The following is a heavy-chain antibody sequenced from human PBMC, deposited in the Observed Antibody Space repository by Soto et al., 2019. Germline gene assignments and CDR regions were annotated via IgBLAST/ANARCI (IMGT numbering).Heavy chain of an antibody. CDR1: GFTVSTNC. V-gene: IGHV3-53*01. D-gene: IGHD5-12*01. CDR2: IYSGGNT. J-gene: IGHJ3*01. CDR3: ASLGYSDSSFAFDF. Sequence: GGSLRLSCAASGFTVSTNCMNWVRQAPGKGLEWVSVIYSGGNTYYADSVKGRFTISRDNSKNTLYLQMNSLRAGDTAVYYCASLGYSDSSFAFDFWGQGTMVTVSS.